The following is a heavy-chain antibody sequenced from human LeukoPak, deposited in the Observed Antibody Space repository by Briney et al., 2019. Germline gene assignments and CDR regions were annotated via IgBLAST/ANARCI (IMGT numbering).Heavy chain of an antibody. V-gene: IGHV4-59*01. CDR1: GGSISSYY. CDR2: IYYSGST. CDR3: ARGAAGYSYG. D-gene: IGHD5-18*01. Sequence: KPSETLSLTCTVSGGSISSYYWSWIRQPPGKGLEWIGHIYYSGSTNYIPSLKSRVTISIDTSKNQFSLRLSSVTAADTAVYYCARGAAGYSYGWGQGTLVTVSS. J-gene: IGHJ4*02.